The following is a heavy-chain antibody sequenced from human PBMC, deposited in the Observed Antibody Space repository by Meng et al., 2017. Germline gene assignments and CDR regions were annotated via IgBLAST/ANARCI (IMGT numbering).Heavy chain of an antibody. J-gene: IGHJ4*02. CDR3: ARRGIAARPFYY. CDR2: INHSGST. D-gene: IGHD6-6*01. V-gene: IGHV4-34*01. CDR1: GGSFSGYY. Sequence: QVQLQQGGAGLLKPSETLSLTCAVYGGSFSGYYWSWIRQPPGKGLEWIWEINHSGSTNYNPSLKSRVTISVDTSKNQFSLKLSSVTAADTAVYYCARRGIAARPFYYWGQGTLVTVSS.